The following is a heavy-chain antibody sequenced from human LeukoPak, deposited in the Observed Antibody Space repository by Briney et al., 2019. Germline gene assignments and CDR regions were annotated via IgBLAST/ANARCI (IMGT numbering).Heavy chain of an antibody. CDR1: GFTFSSYS. Sequence: PGGSLRLSCAASGFTFSSYSMNWVRQAPGEGLVWVSVINSDGSTTLYADSVKGRFTISRDNAKNTLYLQMNSLRAEDTAVYYCAGLRGKITTIDYWGQGTLVTVSS. D-gene: IGHD4-11*01. CDR2: INSDGSTT. J-gene: IGHJ4*02. CDR3: AGLRGKITTIDY. V-gene: IGHV3-74*03.